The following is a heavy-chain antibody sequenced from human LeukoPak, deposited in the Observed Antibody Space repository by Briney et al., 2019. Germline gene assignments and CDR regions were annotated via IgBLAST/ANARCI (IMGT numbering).Heavy chain of an antibody. V-gene: IGHV1-24*01. J-gene: IGHJ3*02. D-gene: IGHD6-25*01. CDR3: ATDHASAAAPTGDAFDI. CDR1: GYTLTELS. CDR2: FDPEDGET. Sequence: ASVKVSCKVSGYTLTELSMHWVRQAPGKGLEWMGGFDPEDGETIYAQKYQGRVTMTEDTSTDTAYMELSSLRSEDTAVYYCATDHASAAAPTGDAFDIWGQGTMVTVSS.